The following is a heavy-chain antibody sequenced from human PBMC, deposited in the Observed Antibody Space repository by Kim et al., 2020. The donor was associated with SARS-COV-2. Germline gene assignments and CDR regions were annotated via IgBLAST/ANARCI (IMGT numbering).Heavy chain of an antibody. Sequence: ETLSLTCAVYGGSFSGYYWSWIRQPPGKGLEWIGEINHSGSTNYNPSLKSRVTISVDTSKNQFSLKLSAVTAADTAVYYCVVGGNRGVISIDYWGQGTLVTVSS. CDR3: VVGGNRGVISIDY. V-gene: IGHV4-34*01. D-gene: IGHD3-10*01. J-gene: IGHJ4*02. CDR2: INHSGST. CDR1: GGSFSGYY.